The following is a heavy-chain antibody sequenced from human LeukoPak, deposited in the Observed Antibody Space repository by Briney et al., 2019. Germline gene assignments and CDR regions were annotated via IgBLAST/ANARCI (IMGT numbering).Heavy chain of an antibody. CDR2: IYSGGST. V-gene: IGHV3-53*01. J-gene: IGHJ4*02. D-gene: IGHD6-13*01. CDR3: ARDLYSSSRNNFDY. CDR1: GFSVSTNY. Sequence: PGGSLRLSCAASGFSVSTNYMSWVRQAPGKGLEWVSSIYSGGSTYYADSVKGRFTISRDNSKNTLYLQMNSLRAEDSAVYYCARDLYSSSRNNFDYWGQGTLVTVSS.